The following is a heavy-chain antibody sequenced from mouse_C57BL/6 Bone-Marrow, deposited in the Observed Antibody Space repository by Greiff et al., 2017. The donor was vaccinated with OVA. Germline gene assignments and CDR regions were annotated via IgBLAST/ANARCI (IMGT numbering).Heavy chain of an antibody. D-gene: IGHD1-1*01. CDR1: GYTFTSYW. V-gene: IGHV1-69*01. Sequence: QVQLQQSGAELVMPGASVKLSCKASGYTFTSYWMHWVKQRPGQGLEWIGEIDPSDSYTNYNQKFKGKSTLTVDKSSSTAYMQLSSLTSEDSAVYYCARRGNYGSRFAYWGQGTLVTVSA. CDR2: IDPSDSYT. J-gene: IGHJ3*01. CDR3: ARRGNYGSRFAY.